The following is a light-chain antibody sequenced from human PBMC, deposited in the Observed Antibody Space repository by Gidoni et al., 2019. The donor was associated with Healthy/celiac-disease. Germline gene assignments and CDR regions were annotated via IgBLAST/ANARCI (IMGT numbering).Light chain of an antibody. CDR2: GAS. V-gene: IGKV3-15*01. J-gene: IGKJ2*01. CDR3: QQYNNWPPT. Sequence: DIVMTQSPATLSVSPGERATLSCRASQSVSSNLAWYQQKPGQAPRLLIYGASTRATGIPARFSGSGSGTEFTLTISSLQSEDFAVYYCQQYNNWPPTFXQXTKLEIK. CDR1: QSVSSN.